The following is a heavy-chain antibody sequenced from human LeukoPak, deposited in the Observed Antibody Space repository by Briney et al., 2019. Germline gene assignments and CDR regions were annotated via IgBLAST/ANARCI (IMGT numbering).Heavy chain of an antibody. CDR3: ARILGYCSSTSCYAAFDI. CDR1: GGTFSSYA. V-gene: IGHV1-8*03. J-gene: IGHJ3*02. D-gene: IGHD2-2*01. Sequence: GASVKVSCKASGGTFSSYAISWVRQAPGQGLEWMGWMNPNSGNTGYAQKFQGRVTITRNTSISTAYMELSSLRSEDTAVYYCARILGYCSSTSCYAAFDIWGQGTMVTVSS. CDR2: MNPNSGNT.